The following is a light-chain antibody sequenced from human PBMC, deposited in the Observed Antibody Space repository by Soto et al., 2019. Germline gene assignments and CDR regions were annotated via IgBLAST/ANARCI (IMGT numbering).Light chain of an antibody. Sequence: QSALTQPASWSGAPGRSIAISCTGTGSDVGGYNSVSWYQQRPGKAPKLMIYNVSNRPSGVSDRFSGSKAGNTASLTISGLQAEDEADYYCSSYTSSNTYVFGIGTKVTVL. V-gene: IGLV2-14*03. CDR2: NVS. J-gene: IGLJ1*01. CDR3: SSYTSSNTYV. CDR1: GSDVGGYNS.